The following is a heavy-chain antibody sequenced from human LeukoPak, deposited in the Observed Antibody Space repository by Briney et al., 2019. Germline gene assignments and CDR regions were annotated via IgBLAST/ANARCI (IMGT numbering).Heavy chain of an antibody. J-gene: IGHJ6*02. V-gene: IGHV3-23*01. D-gene: IGHD2-2*01. CDR2: ISGSGGDT. Sequence: GGSLRLSCAASGFTFSSYAMSWVRQAPGKGLEWVSGISGSGGDTHNADSVKGRFTISRDNSKNTLYLQMNSLRAEDTAVYYCTKAVVRRGGDYYYGMDVWGQGTTVTVSS. CDR3: TKAVVRRGGDYYYGMDV. CDR1: GFTFSSYA.